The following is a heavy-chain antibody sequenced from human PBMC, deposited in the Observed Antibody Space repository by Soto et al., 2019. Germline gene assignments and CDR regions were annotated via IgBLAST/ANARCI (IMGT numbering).Heavy chain of an antibody. CDR3: AKVASGDYGMDV. D-gene: IGHD4-17*01. CDR2: ISYDGSNK. CDR1: GFTLSRCG. V-gene: IGHV3-30*18. Sequence: QVQLVESGGGVVQPGRSLRLSCAASGFTLSRCGMQWVRQAPGKGLEWVAVISYDGSNKYYADSVKGRFTISRDNSKNTLYLQMNSLRAEDTAVYYCAKVASGDYGMDVWGQGTTVTVSS. J-gene: IGHJ6*02.